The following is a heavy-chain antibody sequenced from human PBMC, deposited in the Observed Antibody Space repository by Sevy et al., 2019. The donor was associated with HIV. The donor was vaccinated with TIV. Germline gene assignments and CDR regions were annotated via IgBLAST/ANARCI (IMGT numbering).Heavy chain of an antibody. CDR3: AKALAGIAVAGGSDY. D-gene: IGHD6-19*01. J-gene: IGHJ4*02. Sequence: GGSLRLSCAASGFTFDDYAMHWVRQAPGKGLEWVSGISWNSGSIGYADSVKGRFTISRDNAKNSLYLQMNSLRAEDTALYYCAKALAGIAVAGGSDYWGQGTLVTASS. CDR2: ISWNSGSI. V-gene: IGHV3-9*01. CDR1: GFTFDDYA.